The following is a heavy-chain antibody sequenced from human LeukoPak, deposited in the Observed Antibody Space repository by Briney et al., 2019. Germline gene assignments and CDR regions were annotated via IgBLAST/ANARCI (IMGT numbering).Heavy chain of an antibody. CDR2: SNADGSGT. D-gene: IGHD1-26*01. J-gene: IGHJ4*02. V-gene: IGHV3-74*01. Sequence: GGSLRLSCAASGFTFTSYWMHWVRQAPGKGLVWVSRSNADGSGTSYADSVKGRFTISRDNAKNTLYLQMNSLRAEDTAVYYCARDSGSYYFDYWGQGTLVAVSS. CDR3: ARDSGSYYFDY. CDR1: GFTFTSYW.